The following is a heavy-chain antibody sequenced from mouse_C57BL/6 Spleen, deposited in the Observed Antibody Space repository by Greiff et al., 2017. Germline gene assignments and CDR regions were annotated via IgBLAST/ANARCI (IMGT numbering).Heavy chain of an antibody. Sequence: QQSCKASGYTFTSYWMHWVKQRPGRGLEWIGRIDPNSGGTKYNEKFKSKATLTVDKPSSTAYMQLSSLTSEDSAVYYCARRAFTTVVAPYAMDYWGQGTSGTVSS. CDR2: IDPNSGGT. CDR3: ARRAFTTVVAPYAMDY. J-gene: IGHJ4*01. CDR1: GYTFTSYW. D-gene: IGHD1-1*01. V-gene: IGHV1-72*01.